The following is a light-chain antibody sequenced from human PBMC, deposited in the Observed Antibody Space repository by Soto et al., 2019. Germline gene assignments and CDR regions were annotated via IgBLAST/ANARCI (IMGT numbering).Light chain of an antibody. CDR1: SSDVGAYNF. J-gene: IGLJ1*01. CDR2: GVS. V-gene: IGLV2-14*01. Sequence: QSALTQPASVSGSPGQSITISCTGTSSDVGAYNFVSWYQQHPGKAPKLIIYGVSNRPSGVFNRFSGSKSGNTASLTISGLQAEDEADYYCTSYTSSTTYVFGTGTKVTVL. CDR3: TSYTSSTTYV.